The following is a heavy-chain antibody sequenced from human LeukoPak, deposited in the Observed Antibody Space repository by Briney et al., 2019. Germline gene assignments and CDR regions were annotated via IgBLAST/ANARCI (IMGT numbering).Heavy chain of an antibody. Sequence: SETLSLTCTVSGGSLNSGRDSWSWVRQSAGKGLEWIGYIYYSGSTNYNPSLKSRVTISVDTSKNQFSLKLSSVTAADTAVYYCASSPPGGITIFGVGHFDYWGQGTLVTVSS. CDR3: ASSPPGGITIFGVGHFDY. V-gene: IGHV4-61*10. J-gene: IGHJ4*02. CDR2: IYYSGST. CDR1: GGSLNSGRDS. D-gene: IGHD3-3*01.